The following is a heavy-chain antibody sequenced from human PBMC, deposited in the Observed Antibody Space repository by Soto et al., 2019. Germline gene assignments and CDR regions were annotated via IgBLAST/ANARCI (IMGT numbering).Heavy chain of an antibody. CDR3: ARDQFKGYSYVNFDY. CDR1: GGTFSSYA. Sequence: ASVKVSCKASGGTFSSYAISWVRQAPGQGLEWMGGIIPIFGTANYAQKFQGRVTITADESTSTAYMELSSLRSEDTAVYYCARDQFKGYSYVNFDYWGQGTLVTVS. D-gene: IGHD5-18*01. CDR2: IIPIFGTA. V-gene: IGHV1-69*13. J-gene: IGHJ4*02.